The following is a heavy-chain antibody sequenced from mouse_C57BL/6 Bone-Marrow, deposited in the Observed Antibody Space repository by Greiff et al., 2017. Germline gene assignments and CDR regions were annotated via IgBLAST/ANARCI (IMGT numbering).Heavy chain of an antibody. CDR2: IYPGSGST. D-gene: IGHD1-1*01. J-gene: IGHJ2*01. CDR1: GYTFTSYW. V-gene: IGHV1-55*01. Sequence: QVQLQQPGAELVKPGASVKMSCKASGYTFTSYWITWVKQRPGQGLEWIGDIYPGSGSTNYNEKFKSKATLTVDTSSSTAYMQLSSLTSADSAVYYCARGNSYYYGSSYFDYWGQGTTLTVSS. CDR3: ARGNSYYYGSSYFDY.